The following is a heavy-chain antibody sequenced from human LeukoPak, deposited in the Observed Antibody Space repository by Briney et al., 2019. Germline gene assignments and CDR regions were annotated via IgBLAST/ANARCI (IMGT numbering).Heavy chain of an antibody. CDR2: ISYDGSNK. CDR3: AKAPDDSSGYYYYYFDY. V-gene: IGHV3-30-3*01. CDR1: GFTFSSYA. J-gene: IGHJ4*02. D-gene: IGHD3-22*01. Sequence: GGSLRLSCAASGFTFSSYAMHWVRQAPGKGLEWVAVISYDGSNKYYADSVKGRFTISRDNSKNTLYLQMNSLRAEDTALYYCAKAPDDSSGYYYYYFDYWGQGTLVTVSS.